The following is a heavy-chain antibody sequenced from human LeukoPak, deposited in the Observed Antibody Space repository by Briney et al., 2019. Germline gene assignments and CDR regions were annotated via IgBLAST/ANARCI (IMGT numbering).Heavy chain of an antibody. D-gene: IGHD5-18*01. J-gene: IGHJ4*02. CDR2: ISYDGSNK. V-gene: IGHV3-30*04. Sequence: PGGSLRLSCAASGFTFSSYAMQWVRQAPGKGLEWVAVISYDGSNKYYADSVKGRFTISRDNSKNTLYLQMNGLRAEDTAVYYCARARAMVFDYWGQGTLVTVSS. CDR3: ARARAMVFDY. CDR1: GFTFSSYA.